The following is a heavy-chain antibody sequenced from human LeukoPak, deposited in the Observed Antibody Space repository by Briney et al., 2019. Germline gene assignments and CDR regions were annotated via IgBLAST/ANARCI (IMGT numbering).Heavy chain of an antibody. V-gene: IGHV3-7*05. CDR1: GFTFSSYW. D-gene: IGHD3-16*01. CDR2: IKLDGAEK. J-gene: IGHJ4*02. Sequence: GGSLRLSCAASGFTFSSYWMHWVRQAPGKGLEWVANIKLDGAEKYYVDSVKGRFTISRDNAKNSLYLQMNSLRAEDTAVYYCASDRFYFGVWGQGTLVTVSS. CDR3: ASDRFYFGV.